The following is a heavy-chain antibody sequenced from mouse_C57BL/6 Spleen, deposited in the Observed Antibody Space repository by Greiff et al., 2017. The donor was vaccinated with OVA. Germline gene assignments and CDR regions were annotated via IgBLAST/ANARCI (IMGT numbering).Heavy chain of an antibody. CDR3: ASNPIYYYGSSWYFDV. CDR2: ISSGSSTI. Sequence: EVKLVESGGGLVKPGGSLKLSCAASGSTFSDYGMHWVRQAPEKGLEWVAYISSGSSTIYYADTVKGRFTISRDNAKNTLFLQMTSLRSEDTAMYYGASNPIYYYGSSWYFDVWGTGTTVTVSS. V-gene: IGHV5-17*01. J-gene: IGHJ1*03. D-gene: IGHD1-1*01. CDR1: GSTFSDYG.